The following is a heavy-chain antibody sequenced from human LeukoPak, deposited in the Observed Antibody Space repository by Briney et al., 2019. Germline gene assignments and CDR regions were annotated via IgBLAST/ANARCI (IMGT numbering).Heavy chain of an antibody. CDR3: AIHWEGRDGYNFYAFDI. J-gene: IGHJ3*02. D-gene: IGHD5-24*01. Sequence: PGGSLRLSCAASGFTFSSYSMHWVRQAPGKGLEWVAVIWYGGSNKYYADSVKGRFTISRDNSKNTLYLQMNSLRAEDTAVYYCAIHWEGRDGYNFYAFDIWGQGTMVTVSS. CDR2: IWYGGSNK. V-gene: IGHV3-33*08. CDR1: GFTFSSYS.